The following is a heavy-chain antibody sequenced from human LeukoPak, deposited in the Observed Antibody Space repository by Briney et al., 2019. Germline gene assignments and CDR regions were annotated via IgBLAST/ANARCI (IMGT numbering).Heavy chain of an antibody. CDR2: MTPNSGNT. D-gene: IGHD3-10*01. V-gene: IGHV1-8*01. CDR3: AREWFGEAAYYYYGMDV. CDR1: GYTFTIYD. J-gene: IGHJ6*02. Sequence: VASVTVSFKGSGYTFTIYDINWVRQAPGQGREWMGWMTPNSGNTGYAQKFQGRVTMTRNTSISTAYMELSSLRSEDTAVYYCAREWFGEAAYYYYGMDVWGQGTTVTVSS.